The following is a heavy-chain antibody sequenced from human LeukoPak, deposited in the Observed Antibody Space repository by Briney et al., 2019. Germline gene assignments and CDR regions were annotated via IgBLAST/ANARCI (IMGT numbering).Heavy chain of an antibody. Sequence: PGGSLRLSCAASGFTFSSYGMHWVRQAPGKGLEWVAVIWYDGSNKYYADSVKGRFTISRDNSKNTLHLQMNSLRAEDTAVYYCARDNYGMDVWGQGTTVTVSS. CDR2: IWYDGSNK. J-gene: IGHJ6*02. V-gene: IGHV3-33*01. CDR1: GFTFSSYG. CDR3: ARDNYGMDV.